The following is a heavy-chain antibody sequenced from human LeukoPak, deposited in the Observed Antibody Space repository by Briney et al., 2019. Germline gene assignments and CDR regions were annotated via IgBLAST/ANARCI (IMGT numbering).Heavy chain of an antibody. Sequence: PGGSLRLSCAASGFTVSSNYMSWVRQAPGKGLEWVSVIYSGGSTYYADSVKGRFTISRDNSKNTLYLQMNSLRAEDTAVYYCAKGSYCGGDCYSIMQVYFDYWGQGTLVTVSS. J-gene: IGHJ4*02. D-gene: IGHD2-21*02. CDR3: AKGSYCGGDCYSIMQVYFDY. V-gene: IGHV3-53*01. CDR1: GFTVSSNY. CDR2: IYSGGST.